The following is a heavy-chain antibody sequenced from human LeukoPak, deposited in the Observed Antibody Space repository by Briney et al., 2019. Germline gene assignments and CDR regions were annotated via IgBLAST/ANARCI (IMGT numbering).Heavy chain of an antibody. CDR2: GYHSGST. D-gene: IGHD1-14*01. CDR1: SDPKTSYL. Sequence: SETLSLTPTLYSDPKTSYLGSGLGQPPGQGLEWIGYGYHSGSTSYNPSLKSRVSISEDTSMTQFSLKLSSVTAADTAVYFCARVGTTRHPPADGGEGPLVPVAS. CDR3: ARVGTTRHPPAD. V-gene: IGHV4-59*08. J-gene: IGHJ4*02.